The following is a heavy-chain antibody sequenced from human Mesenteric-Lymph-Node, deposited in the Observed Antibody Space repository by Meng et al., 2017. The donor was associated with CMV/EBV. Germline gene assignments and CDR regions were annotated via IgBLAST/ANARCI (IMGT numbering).Heavy chain of an antibody. J-gene: IGHJ6*02. CDR1: GGSISTYY. CDR2: IYYNGST. V-gene: IGHV4-59*01. D-gene: IGHD3-3*01. CDR3: ARDTLYYDFWSGSDTYYYYFGMDV. Sequence: SETLSLTCTVSGGSISTYYWSWIRQPPGKGLEWIGYIYYNGSTNYNPSLKSRVTISVNTSKNQLSLKMRSVTAADTAMYYCARDTLYYDFWSGSDTYYYYFGMDVWGQGTTVTVSS.